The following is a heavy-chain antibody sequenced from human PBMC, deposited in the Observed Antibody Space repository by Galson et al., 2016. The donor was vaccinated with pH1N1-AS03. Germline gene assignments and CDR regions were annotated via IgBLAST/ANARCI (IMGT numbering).Heavy chain of an antibody. CDR2: MKPGGGGE. CDR1: GYTFTNYG. D-gene: IGHD6-19*01. CDR3: ATSGRKNMNYFDNSGS. J-gene: IGHJ5*02. Sequence: SVKVSCKASGYTFTNYGINWVRQATGQGLEWMAGMKPGGGGEGYAHTFQGRVAMTRNTAITTAYMELSGLTPEDTATYYCATSGRKNMNYFDNSGSWGQGTLVSVSS. V-gene: IGHV1-8*02.